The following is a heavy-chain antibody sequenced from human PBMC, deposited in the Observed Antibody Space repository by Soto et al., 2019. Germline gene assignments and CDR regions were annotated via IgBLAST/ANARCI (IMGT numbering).Heavy chain of an antibody. CDR3: ARGGFVVGFDEHEYALDI. Sequence: SETLSLTCAVSGGSISSRNLWTWVRQPPGKGLEWIGEIYHTGGTNYNPSLKSRVTISVDKSKNHFSLSLSSVTAADTAVYYCARGGFVVGFDEHEYALDISRHGTMDTVSS. D-gene: IGHD2-15*01. CDR2: IYHTGGT. J-gene: IGHJ3*02. CDR1: GGSISSRNL. V-gene: IGHV4-4*02.